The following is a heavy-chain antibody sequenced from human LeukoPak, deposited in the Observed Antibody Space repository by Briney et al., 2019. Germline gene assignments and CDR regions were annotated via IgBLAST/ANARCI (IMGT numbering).Heavy chain of an antibody. CDR1: GGSFSGYY. V-gene: IGHV4-34*01. J-gene: IGHJ3*02. D-gene: IGHD3-22*01. CDR2: INHSGST. Sequence: SETLSLTCAVYGGSFSGYYWSWIRQPPGKGLEWIGEINHSGSTSYNPSLKSRVTISVDTSKNQFSLKLSSVTAADTAVYYCATKTYYYDSSGYYSAFDIWGQGTMVTVSS. CDR3: ATKTYYYDSSGYYSAFDI.